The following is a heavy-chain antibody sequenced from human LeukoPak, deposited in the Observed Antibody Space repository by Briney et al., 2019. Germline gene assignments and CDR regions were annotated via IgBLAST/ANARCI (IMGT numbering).Heavy chain of an antibody. J-gene: IGHJ3*02. CDR2: INSDGSST. Sequence: GGSLRLSCAASGFTFSSYWMHWVRQAPGKGLVWVSRINSDGSSTSYADSVKGRFTISRDNAKNTLYLQMNSLRAEDTAVYCCARRLYDYVWGSYRPHDAFDIWGQGTMVTVSS. CDR1: GFTFSSYW. CDR3: ARRLYDYVWGSYRPHDAFDI. V-gene: IGHV3-74*01. D-gene: IGHD3-16*02.